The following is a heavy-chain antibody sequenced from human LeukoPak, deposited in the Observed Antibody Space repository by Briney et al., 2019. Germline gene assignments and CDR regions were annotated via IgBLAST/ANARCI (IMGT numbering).Heavy chain of an antibody. CDR2: ISGSGGST. CDR3: AKSFGIAAAGSGDFQH. Sequence: PGGSLRLSCAASGFTFSSYAMSWVRQAPGKGLEWVSAISGSGGSTYYADSVKGRFTISRDNSKNTLYLQMNSLRAEDTAVYYCAKSFGIAAAGSGDFQHWGQGTLVTVSS. V-gene: IGHV3-23*01. D-gene: IGHD6-13*01. CDR1: GFTFSSYA. J-gene: IGHJ1*01.